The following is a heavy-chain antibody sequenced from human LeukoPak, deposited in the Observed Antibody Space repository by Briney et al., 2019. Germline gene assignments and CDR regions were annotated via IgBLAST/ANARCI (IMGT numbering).Heavy chain of an antibody. Sequence: GGSLRLSCAASGFTFSSYEMNWVRQAPGKGLEWVSYISSSGSTIYYADSMKGRFTISRDNAKNSLYLQMNSPRAEDTAVYYCARDHYYDSSGYTPAGDAFDIWGQGTMVTVSS. V-gene: IGHV3-48*03. J-gene: IGHJ3*02. D-gene: IGHD3-22*01. CDR1: GFTFSSYE. CDR2: ISSSGSTI. CDR3: ARDHYYDSSGYTPAGDAFDI.